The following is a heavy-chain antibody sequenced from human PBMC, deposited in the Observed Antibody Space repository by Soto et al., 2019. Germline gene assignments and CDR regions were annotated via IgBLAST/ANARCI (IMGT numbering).Heavy chain of an antibody. CDR2: ISGSGGST. J-gene: IGHJ4*02. Sequence: EVQLLESGGGLVQPGGSLRLSCAASGFTFSSYAMSWVRQAPGKGLEWVSAISGSGGSTYYADSVKGRFTISRDNSKNTLYRQMNSLRAEDTAVYYCAKPSFLWGGATTGIGYWGQGALVTVSS. CDR1: GFTFSSYA. CDR3: AKPSFLWGGATTGIGY. D-gene: IGHD1-26*01. V-gene: IGHV3-23*01.